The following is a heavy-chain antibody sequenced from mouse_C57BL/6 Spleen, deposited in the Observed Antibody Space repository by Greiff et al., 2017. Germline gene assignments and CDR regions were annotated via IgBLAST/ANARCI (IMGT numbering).Heavy chain of an antibody. CDR3: ARGGKNGRDYFDD. J-gene: IGHJ2*01. CDR2: INPGSGGT. CDR1: GYAFTNYL. Sequence: QVQLQQSGAELVRPGTSVKVSCKASGYAFTNYLIEWVKQRPGQGLEWIGVINPGSGGTNYNEKIKGTATLTADKSSSTSYMQLSRLTSEDSAVYFCARGGKNGRDYFDDGGKGTTLTVAS. V-gene: IGHV1-54*01. D-gene: IGHD1-1*01.